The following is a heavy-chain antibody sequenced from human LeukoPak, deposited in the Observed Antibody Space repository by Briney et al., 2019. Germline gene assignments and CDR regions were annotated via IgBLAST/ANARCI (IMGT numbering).Heavy chain of an antibody. Sequence: SETLSLICAVYIGPFCGYYWRGLRQPPGKGLEWIGEINHSGCTNYNPSLKSRVTISVDTSKNQFSIKLTSVLAADTAGYYYARAYVYTAMVMNVGSTVDDYDHMDVWGKGTTVTVSS. CDR3: ARAYVYTAMVMNVGSTVDDYDHMDV. CDR1: IGPFCGYY. V-gene: IGHV4-34*01. D-gene: IGHD5-18*01. J-gene: IGHJ6*03. CDR2: INHSGCT.